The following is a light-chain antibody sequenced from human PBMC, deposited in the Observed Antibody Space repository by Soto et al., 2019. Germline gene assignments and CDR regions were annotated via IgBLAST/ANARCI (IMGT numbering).Light chain of an antibody. J-gene: IGKJ1*01. CDR3: QQYNNWPPWT. CDR1: QSVSSN. Sequence: EIVMTQSPVTLSVSPGERATLSCRASQSVSSNLAWYQQKPGQAPRLLIYGASTRATGIPARFSGSGSGTEFTLNISSLHAEDFAVYYCQQYNNWPPWTFGQGTKVEIK. CDR2: GAS. V-gene: IGKV3-15*01.